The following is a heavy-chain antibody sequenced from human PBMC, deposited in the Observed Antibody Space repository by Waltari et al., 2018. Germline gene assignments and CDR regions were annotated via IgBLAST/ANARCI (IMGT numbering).Heavy chain of an antibody. V-gene: IGHV3-11*06. CDR3: ARAYGSTGDFDL. D-gene: IGHD3-9*01. J-gene: IGHJ4*02. CDR1: GFSLTNYY. CDR2: IATTSKT. Sequence: QVQLVDSGGDLVRPGGSLTLSCAASGFSLTNYYMSWIRQAPGKGLEWISYIATTSKTKNADSLKVRFTISRDNANNSMYLHMNNVRVEDTAVYFCARAYGSTGDFDLWGQGTLVTVSS.